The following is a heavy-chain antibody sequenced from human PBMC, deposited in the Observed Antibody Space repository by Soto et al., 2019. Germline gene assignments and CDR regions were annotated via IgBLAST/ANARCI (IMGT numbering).Heavy chain of an antibody. CDR2: IYFSGST. J-gene: IGHJ4*02. D-gene: IGHD3-22*01. Sequence: SETLSLACTVSGGSISSYYWSWIRQPPGKGLEWIGYIYFSGSTNYNPSLKSRVTISVDTSKNQFSLKLSSVTAADTAVYYCARDGYYYDSSGYQSVYYFDYWGQGTRVTVS. CDR3: ARDGYYYDSSGYQSVYYFDY. V-gene: IGHV4-59*01. CDR1: GGSISSYY.